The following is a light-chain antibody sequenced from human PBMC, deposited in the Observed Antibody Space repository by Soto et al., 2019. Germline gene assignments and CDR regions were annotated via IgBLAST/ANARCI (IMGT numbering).Light chain of an antibody. V-gene: IGKV3D-15*01. CDR1: QAITNN. J-gene: IGKJ5*01. Sequence: VLTQAPDTMSVSPGERATLSCRASQAITNNVAWYQLKDGQVPRLLIYGTSSRATGIPDRFSGSGSGTDFTLTISRLEPEDLAVYYCQQYNNWPPITVGQGTRLEI. CDR2: GTS. CDR3: QQYNNWPPIT.